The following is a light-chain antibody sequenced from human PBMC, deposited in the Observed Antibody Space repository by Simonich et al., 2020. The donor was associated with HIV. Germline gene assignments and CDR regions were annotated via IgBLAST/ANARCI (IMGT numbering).Light chain of an antibody. CDR1: RSNNWAGYV. J-gene: IGLJ2*01. V-gene: IGLV1-40*01. Sequence: QSVLAQPPSVSGAPGQRGTSSRPRGRSNNWAGYVVNWYQQLPGTAPKLLIYGNSNRPSGVPDRFSGSKSGTSASLAITGLQAEDEADYYCAAWDGSLSGVVFGGGTKLTVL. CDR2: GNS. CDR3: AAWDGSLSGVV.